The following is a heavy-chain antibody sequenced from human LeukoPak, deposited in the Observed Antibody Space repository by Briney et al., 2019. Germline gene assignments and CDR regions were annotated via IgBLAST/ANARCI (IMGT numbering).Heavy chain of an antibody. CDR2: INHSGST. CDR3: AGHHPRNTVDF. J-gene: IGHJ4*02. V-gene: IGHV4-34*01. D-gene: IGHD2/OR15-2a*01. CDR1: GGSFSGYY. Sequence: SETLSLTCAVYGGSFSGYYWSWIRQPPGKGLEWIGEINHSGSTDYNPSLKSRVTISVDTSKNQFSLKLSSVTAADTAVYYCAGHHPRNTVDFWGQGTLVTVSS.